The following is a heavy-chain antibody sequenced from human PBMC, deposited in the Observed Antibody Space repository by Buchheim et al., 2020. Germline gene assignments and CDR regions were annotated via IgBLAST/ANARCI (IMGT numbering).Heavy chain of an antibody. Sequence: QVHLVQSGAEVKKPGASVKVSCKTSGFTFSGFYMHWVRQAPGQGLEWMGWINPSSGATNCAQKFKDRVTMTRDTSINTAYMELTRLRSDDTAVYYCAKRFYDYSGYDLWAFDIWGQGT. V-gene: IGHV1-2*02. CDR2: INPSSGAT. J-gene: IGHJ3*02. CDR1: GFTFSGFY. CDR3: AKRFYDYSGYDLWAFDI. D-gene: IGHD3-22*01.